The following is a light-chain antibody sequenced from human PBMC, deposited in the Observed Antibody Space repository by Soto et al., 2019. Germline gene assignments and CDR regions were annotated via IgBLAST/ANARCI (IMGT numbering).Light chain of an antibody. CDR2: DVS. Sequence: QSALTQPASVSGSPGQSITISCTGTSSDVGGYNYVSWYQHYPGKAPKLMIYDVSNRPSGVSDRFSGSKSGNTASLTISGLQTEDEADYYCSSYTSSSTLVVFGGGTKRTVL. V-gene: IGLV2-14*03. J-gene: IGLJ2*01. CDR3: SSYTSSSTLVV. CDR1: SSDVGGYNY.